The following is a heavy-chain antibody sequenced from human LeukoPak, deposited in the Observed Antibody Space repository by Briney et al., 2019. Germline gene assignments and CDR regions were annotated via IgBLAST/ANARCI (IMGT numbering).Heavy chain of an antibody. V-gene: IGHV2-5*01. J-gene: IGHJ3*02. Sequence: ESGPTLVKPTQTLTLTCTFSGFSLSTSGVGVGWIRQPPGKALEWLALIYWNDDKRYSPSLKSRLTITKDTSKNQVVLTMTNMDPVDTATYYCAHNLGGVPSEAFDIWGQGTMVTVSS. CDR3: AHNLGGVPSEAFDI. D-gene: IGHD3-3*01. CDR1: GFSLSTSGVG. CDR2: IYWNDDK.